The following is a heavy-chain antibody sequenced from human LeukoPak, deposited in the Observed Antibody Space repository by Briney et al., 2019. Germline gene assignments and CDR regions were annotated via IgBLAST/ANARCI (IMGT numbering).Heavy chain of an antibody. CDR3: ARVIPTAIPDYYYYYMDV. V-gene: IGHV1-2*02. J-gene: IGHJ6*03. Sequence: ASVKVSCKASGYTFTGYYMHWVRQAPGQGPEWMGWINPNSGATEYAQMFQGRVTMTRDTSISTAYMELSRLRSDDTAVYYCARVIPTAIPDYYYYYMDVWGKGTTVTVSS. D-gene: IGHD2-2*02. CDR1: GYTFTGYY. CDR2: INPNSGAT.